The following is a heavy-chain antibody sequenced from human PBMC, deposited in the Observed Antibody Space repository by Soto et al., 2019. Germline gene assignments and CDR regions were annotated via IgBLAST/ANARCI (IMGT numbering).Heavy chain of an antibody. CDR3: AREGYAVETAMVRPNYYYMDV. Sequence: QVQLVESGGGLVKPGGSLRLSCAASGFTFSDYYMSWIRQAPGKGLEWVSYISSSGSTIYYADSVKGRFTISRDNAKNSLYLQMNSLRAEDTAVYYCAREGYAVETAMVRPNYYYMDVWGKGTTVTVSS. V-gene: IGHV3-11*01. CDR2: ISSSGSTI. J-gene: IGHJ6*03. CDR1: GFTFSDYY. D-gene: IGHD5-18*01.